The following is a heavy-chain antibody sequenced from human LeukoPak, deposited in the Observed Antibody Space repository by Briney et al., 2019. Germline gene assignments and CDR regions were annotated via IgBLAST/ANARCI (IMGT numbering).Heavy chain of an antibody. V-gene: IGHV4-38-2*02. D-gene: IGHD6-19*01. J-gene: IGHJ4*02. Sequence: SETLSLTCTVSGYSISSGYYWGWIRQPPGKGLEWIGSIYHSGSTYYNPSLKSRVTISVDTSKNQFSLKLSSVTAADTAVYYCAREKGSGWYVGYWGQGTLVTVSS. CDR2: IYHSGST. CDR3: AREKGSGWYVGY. CDR1: GYSISSGYY.